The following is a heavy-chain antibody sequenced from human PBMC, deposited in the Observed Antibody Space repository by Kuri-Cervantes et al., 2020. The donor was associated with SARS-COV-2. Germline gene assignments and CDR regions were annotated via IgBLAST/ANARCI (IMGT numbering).Heavy chain of an antibody. CDR2: IKCDGSEK. Sequence: GGSLRLSCAASGFTFSSSWMHWVCQAPEKGLEWVADIKCDGSEKYYVDSVKGRFTISRDNSKNTLYLQMNSLRAEDTAVYYCAKATPPSMVRGVIIGFDYWGQGTLVTVSS. CDR3: AKATPPSMVRGVIIGFDY. D-gene: IGHD3-10*01. J-gene: IGHJ4*02. V-gene: IGHV3-52*01. CDR1: GFTFSSSW.